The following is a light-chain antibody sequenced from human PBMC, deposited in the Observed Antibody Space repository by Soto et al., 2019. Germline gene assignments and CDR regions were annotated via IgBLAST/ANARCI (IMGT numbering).Light chain of an antibody. CDR1: SSDVGGYNY. CDR3: CSYAGSNDLYV. CDR2: EVS. Sequence: QSVLTQPPSASGSPGQSVTIYCTGTSSDVGGYNYVSWYQQHPDKAPKLMIYEVSKRPSGVPDRFSGSKSGNTASLTVSGLQAEDEADYYCCSYAGSNDLYVFGTGTKLTVL. J-gene: IGLJ1*01. V-gene: IGLV2-8*01.